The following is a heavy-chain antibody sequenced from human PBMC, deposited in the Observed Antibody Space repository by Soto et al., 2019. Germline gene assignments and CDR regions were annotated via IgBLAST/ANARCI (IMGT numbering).Heavy chain of an antibody. CDR3: AHSYYSRSSGGMDV. V-gene: IGHV2-5*02. J-gene: IGHJ6*02. D-gene: IGHD4-4*01. CDR1: GFSLSTSGVG. CDR2: IYWDDDK. Sequence: QITLKESGPTLVNPTQTLTLTCTFSGFSLSTSGVGVGWIRQPPGKALEWLALIYWDDDKRYSPSMKSRLTITKDTYKNQVVLTMTNMDPVDTATYYCAHSYYSRSSGGMDVWGQGTPVTVSS.